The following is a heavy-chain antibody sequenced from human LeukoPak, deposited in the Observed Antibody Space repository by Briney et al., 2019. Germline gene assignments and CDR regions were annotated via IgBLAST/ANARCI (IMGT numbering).Heavy chain of an antibody. J-gene: IGHJ4*01. CDR3: ARHIARNWYFDY. CDR1: VCCISSSYYY. V-gene: IGHV4-39*01. CDR2: IYYSGST. Sequence: SETLSLTCAASVCCISSSYYYWVWIRQPPGKGLEWVGTIYYSGSTYYNPSLKSRVTISVDTSKNRFSLKLSSVTAPDTAVYYCARHIARNWYFDYWGQGTMVTVSS. D-gene: IGHD6-13*01.